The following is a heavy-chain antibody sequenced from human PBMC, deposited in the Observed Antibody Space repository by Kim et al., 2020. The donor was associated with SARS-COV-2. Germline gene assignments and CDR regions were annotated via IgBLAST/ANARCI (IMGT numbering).Heavy chain of an antibody. CDR3: ARVYFYASGSRFDY. CDR2: ISYSGTT. V-gene: IGHV4-59*02. CDR1: GGSVSGYY. Sequence: SETLSRTCTVSGGSVSGYYWSWVRQPPGKELEWIAYISYSGTTHYSPSLKSRVTISVDTSKNQFSLRLSSVTAADTAVYFCARVYFYASGSRFDYWGQG. J-gene: IGHJ4*02. D-gene: IGHD3-10*01.